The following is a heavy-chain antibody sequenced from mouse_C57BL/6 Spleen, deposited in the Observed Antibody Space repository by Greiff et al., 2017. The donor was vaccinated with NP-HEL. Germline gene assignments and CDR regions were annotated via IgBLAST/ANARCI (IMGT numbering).Heavy chain of an antibody. CDR1: GYAFTNYL. CDR2: INPGSGGT. CDR3: AILYYYGSFDY. Sequence: QVQLQQSGAELVRPGTSVKVSCKASGYAFTNYLIEWVKQRPGQGLEWIGVINPGSGGTNYNEKFKGKATLTADKSSSTAYMQLSSLTSEDSAVYFFAILYYYGSFDYWGQGTTLTVSS. D-gene: IGHD1-1*01. J-gene: IGHJ2*01. V-gene: IGHV1-54*01.